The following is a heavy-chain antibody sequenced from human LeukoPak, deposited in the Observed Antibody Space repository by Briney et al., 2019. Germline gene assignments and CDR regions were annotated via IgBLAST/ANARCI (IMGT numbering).Heavy chain of an antibody. CDR2: IIPILGIA. Sequence: ASVKVSCKASGYTFTGYYMHWVRQAPGQGLEWMGRIIPILGIANYAQKFQGRVTITADKSTSTAYMELSSLRSEDTAVYYCARVSSSSHYYYGMDVWGQGTTVTVSS. D-gene: IGHD6-6*01. J-gene: IGHJ6*02. CDR1: GYTFTGYY. CDR3: ARVSSSSHYYYGMDV. V-gene: IGHV1-69*04.